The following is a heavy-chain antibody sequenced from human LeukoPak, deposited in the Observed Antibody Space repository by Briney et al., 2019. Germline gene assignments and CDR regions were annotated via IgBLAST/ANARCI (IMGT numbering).Heavy chain of an antibody. J-gene: IGHJ4*02. D-gene: IGHD2-15*01. CDR1: GFTFSSYE. Sequence: GGSLRLSCAASGFTFSSYEMNWVRQAPGKGLEWVSYISSSGSTIYYADSVKGRFTISRDNAKNSLYLQMNSLRGEDTAVYYCARAQPGYCSGGSCYEFDYWGQGTLVTVSS. CDR3: ARAQPGYCSGGSCYEFDY. V-gene: IGHV3-48*03. CDR2: ISSSGSTI.